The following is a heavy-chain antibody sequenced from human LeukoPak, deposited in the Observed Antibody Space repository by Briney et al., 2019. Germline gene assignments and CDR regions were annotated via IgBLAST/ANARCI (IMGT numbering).Heavy chain of an antibody. J-gene: IGHJ4*02. Sequence: ASVKVSCKASGYTFTGYYMHWVRQAPGQGLEWMGCINPNSGGTNYAQKFQGRVTMTRDTSISTAYMELSRLRSDDTAVYYCARDTKLRYFDWLFIDYWGQGTLVTVSS. V-gene: IGHV1-2*02. D-gene: IGHD3-9*01. CDR3: ARDTKLRYFDWLFIDY. CDR1: GYTFTGYY. CDR2: INPNSGGT.